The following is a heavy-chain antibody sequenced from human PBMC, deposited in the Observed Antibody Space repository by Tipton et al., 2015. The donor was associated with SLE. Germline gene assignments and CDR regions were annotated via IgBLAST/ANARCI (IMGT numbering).Heavy chain of an antibody. V-gene: IGHV3-48*01. Sequence: SLRLSCAASGFTFKSYSMSWVRQAPGKGLEWISYISSTGYTVYYADSVEGRFAISRDNAKKSLYLQMNSLRAEDTAVYYCARDWASYWGQGTLVTVSS. J-gene: IGHJ4*02. CDR2: ISSTGYTV. CDR1: GFTFKSYS. D-gene: IGHD3-16*01. CDR3: ARDWASY.